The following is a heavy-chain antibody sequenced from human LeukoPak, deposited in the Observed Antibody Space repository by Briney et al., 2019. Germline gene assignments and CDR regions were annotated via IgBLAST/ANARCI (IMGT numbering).Heavy chain of an antibody. CDR1: GYTFTSYD. CDR2: MNPNSGNT. V-gene: IGHV1-8*01. D-gene: IGHD6-19*01. J-gene: IGHJ6*02. CDR3: ARFSSGWYDYYYYGMDV. Sequence: ASVKVSCKASGYTFTSYDINWVRQATGQGLEWMGWMNPNSGNTGYAQKFHGRVTMTRNTSISTAYMELSSLRSEDTAVYYCARFSSGWYDYYYYGMDVWGQGTTVTVSS.